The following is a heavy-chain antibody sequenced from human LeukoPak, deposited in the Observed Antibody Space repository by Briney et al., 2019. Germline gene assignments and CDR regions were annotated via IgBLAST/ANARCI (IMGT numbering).Heavy chain of an antibody. CDR1: GYTFTGYY. J-gene: IGHJ4*02. Sequence: ASVKVSCKASGYTFTGYYMHWVRQAPGQGLEWMGWINPNSGGTNYAQKFQGRVTMTRDTSISTAYMELSRLRSDDTAVYYCARAPRYCSSTSCLYFDYWGQGTLVTVSS. V-gene: IGHV1-2*02. D-gene: IGHD2-2*01. CDR2: INPNSGGT. CDR3: ARAPRYCSSTSCLYFDY.